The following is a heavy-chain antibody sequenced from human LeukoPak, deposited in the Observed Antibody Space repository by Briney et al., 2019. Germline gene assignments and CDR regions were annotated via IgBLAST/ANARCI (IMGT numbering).Heavy chain of an antibody. CDR3: ARECTPPRSTRKQGYKSFHQ. CDR2: ISGSGGST. D-gene: IGHD2-15*01. V-gene: IGHV3-23*01. Sequence: GGSLRLSCAASGFTFSNYAMSWVRQAPGKGLEWVSAISGSGGSTYYADSVKGRFTISRDNSKNTLYLQMNSLRAEDTAVYNCARECTPPRSTRKQGYKSFHQWGQGTRVTVSS. CDR1: GFTFSNYA. J-gene: IGHJ1*01.